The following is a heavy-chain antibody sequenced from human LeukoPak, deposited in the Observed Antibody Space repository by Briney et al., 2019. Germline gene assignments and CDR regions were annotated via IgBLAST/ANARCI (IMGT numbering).Heavy chain of an antibody. CDR3: AKSTRQVAVPAAYLAFDI. CDR2: ISSSSSYI. V-gene: IGHV3-21*01. J-gene: IGHJ3*02. Sequence: PGGSLRLSCAASGFTFSSYSMNWVRQAPGKGLEWVSSISSSSSYIYYADSVKGRFTISRDNAKNTLYLQMNSLRAEDTAVYYCAKSTRQVAVPAAYLAFDIWGQGTMVTVSS. CDR1: GFTFSSYS. D-gene: IGHD2-2*01.